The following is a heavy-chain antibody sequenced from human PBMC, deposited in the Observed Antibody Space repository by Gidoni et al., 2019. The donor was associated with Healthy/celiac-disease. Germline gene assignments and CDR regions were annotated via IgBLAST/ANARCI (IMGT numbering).Heavy chain of an antibody. CDR3: ASATEAGWFDP. Sequence: QVQLQESGTGLVKPSQTLSLTCTVSGGSISSGGYYWSWNRKHHGKGLEWIGYIYYSGSPYYNPSLKSRVTISVDTSKNQFSLKLSSVTAADTAVYYCASATEAGWFDPWGQGTLVTVSS. CDR1: GGSISSGGYY. CDR2: IYYSGSP. D-gene: IGHD2-15*01. J-gene: IGHJ5*02. V-gene: IGHV4-31*03.